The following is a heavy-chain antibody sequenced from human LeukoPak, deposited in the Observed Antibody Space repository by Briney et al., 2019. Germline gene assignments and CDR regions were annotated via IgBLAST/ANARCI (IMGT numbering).Heavy chain of an antibody. Sequence: GGSLRLSCAASGFTFSSYGMHWVRQAPGKGLEWVAVISYDGSNKYYADSVKGRFTISRDNSKNTLYPQMNSLRAEDTAVYYCAKDQWFGASPNFDYWGQGTLVTVSS. V-gene: IGHV3-30*18. CDR3: AKDQWFGASPNFDY. CDR2: ISYDGSNK. J-gene: IGHJ4*02. CDR1: GFTFSSYG. D-gene: IGHD3-10*01.